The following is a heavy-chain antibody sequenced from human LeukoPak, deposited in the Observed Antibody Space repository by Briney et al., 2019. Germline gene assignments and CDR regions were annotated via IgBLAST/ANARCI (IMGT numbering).Heavy chain of an antibody. J-gene: IGHJ4*02. V-gene: IGHV3-7*03. D-gene: IGHD6-6*01. CDR1: GFTFSRYW. Sequence: GGSLRLSCAASGFTFSRYWMSWVRQAPGEGLEWVANIKQDGSEKYYVDSVKGRFTISRDNAKNSLYLQMNSLRAEDTAVYYCARDDYSSSDYWGQGTLVTVSS. CDR3: ARDDYSSSDY. CDR2: IKQDGSEK.